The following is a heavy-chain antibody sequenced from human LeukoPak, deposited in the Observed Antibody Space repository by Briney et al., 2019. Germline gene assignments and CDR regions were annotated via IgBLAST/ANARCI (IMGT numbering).Heavy chain of an antibody. CDR1: GGSISSHF. CDR2: MYYSGRT. CDR3: ARYGVYRGMDV. D-gene: IGHD5-12*01. J-gene: IGHJ6*02. V-gene: IGHV4-59*11. Sequence: SETLSLTCTVSGGSISSHFWSWIRQPPGKGLEWIGYMYYSGRTSYNPSLRGRVTISVDTSKNQFSLKLSSVTAADTAVYYCARYGVYRGMDVWGQGTTVTVSS.